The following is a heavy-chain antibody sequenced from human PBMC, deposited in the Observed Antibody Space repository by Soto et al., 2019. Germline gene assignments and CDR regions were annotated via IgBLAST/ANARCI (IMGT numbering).Heavy chain of an antibody. V-gene: IGHV5-51*01. CDR2: IYPGDSDT. CDR3: ARREYQLLGSYYYYYMDV. Sequence: GESLKISCKGSGYSFTSYWIGWVRQMPGKGLEWMGIIYPGDSDTRYSPSFQGQVTISADKSISTAYLQWSSLKASDTAMYYCARREYQLLGSYYYYYMDVWGKGTTVTVSS. CDR1: GYSFTSYW. D-gene: IGHD2-2*01. J-gene: IGHJ6*03.